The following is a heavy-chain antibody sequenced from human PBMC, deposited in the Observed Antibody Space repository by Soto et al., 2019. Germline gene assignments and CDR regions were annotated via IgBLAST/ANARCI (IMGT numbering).Heavy chain of an antibody. Sequence: QVQLVQSGAAVKKPGSSVKVSCKASGGTFSSYAISWVRQAPGQGLEWMGGIIPIFGTANYAQKFQGRVTITADESTSTAYMELSSLRSEDTAVYYWARGVAAAGTGVYNWFDPWGQGTLVTVSS. CDR2: IIPIFGTA. CDR3: ARGVAAAGTGVYNWFDP. CDR1: GGTFSSYA. D-gene: IGHD6-13*01. V-gene: IGHV1-69*01. J-gene: IGHJ5*02.